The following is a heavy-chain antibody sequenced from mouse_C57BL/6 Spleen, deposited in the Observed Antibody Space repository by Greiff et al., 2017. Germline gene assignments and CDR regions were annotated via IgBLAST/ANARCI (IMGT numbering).Heavy chain of an antibody. CDR2: INPGSGGT. CDR3: ARAPLAYYFDY. Sequence: VKVVESGAELVRPGTSVKVSCKASGYAFTNYLIEWVKQRPGQGLEWIGVINPGSGGTNYNEKFKGKATLTADRSSSTAYMQRSSLTSEDSAVYFCARAPLAYYFDYWGQGTTLTVSS. J-gene: IGHJ2*01. V-gene: IGHV1-54*01. CDR1: GYAFTNYL.